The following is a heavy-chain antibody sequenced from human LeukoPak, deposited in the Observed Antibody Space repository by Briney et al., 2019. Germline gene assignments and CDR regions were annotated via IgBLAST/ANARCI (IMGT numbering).Heavy chain of an antibody. D-gene: IGHD2-2*01. Sequence: PGGSLRLSCAASGFTFSSYTVHWVRQAPGNGLEWVAVISSDGSNKQYAGSVKGRFSISRDNSENTLFLQMSSLRAEDTAVYYCARIVVPRTFGLDVWGQGTTVTVSS. J-gene: IGHJ6*02. V-gene: IGHV3-30-3*01. CDR3: ARIVVPRTFGLDV. CDR1: GFTFSSYT. CDR2: ISSDGSNK.